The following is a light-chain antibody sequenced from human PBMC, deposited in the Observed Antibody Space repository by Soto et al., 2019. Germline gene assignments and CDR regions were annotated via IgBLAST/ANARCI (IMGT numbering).Light chain of an antibody. CDR2: GAS. Sequence: EIVLTQSPGTLSLSPGERATLSCRASRSISSSYVAWFQQRPGQSPKLLIIGASSRATGIPDRFSGSGSATDFTLTISRLEPEDFAVYFCQQYDTPPYTFGQGIKLEIK. V-gene: IGKV3-20*01. CDR1: RSISSSY. CDR3: QQYDTPPYT. J-gene: IGKJ2*01.